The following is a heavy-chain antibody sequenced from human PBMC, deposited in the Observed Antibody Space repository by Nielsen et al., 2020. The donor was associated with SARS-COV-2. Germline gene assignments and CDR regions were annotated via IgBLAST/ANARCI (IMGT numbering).Heavy chain of an antibody. V-gene: IGHV1-69*13. J-gene: IGHJ3*02. CDR1: GGTFSSYA. D-gene: IGHD4-17*01. CDR3: ARDPLWGDYVMAFDI. Sequence: SVKVSCKASGGTFSSYAINWVRQAPGQGLEWMGGIIPIFGTANYAQKFQGRVTITADESTSTAYMELSSLRSEDTAVYYCARDPLWGDYVMAFDIWGQGTMVTVSS. CDR2: IIPIFGTA.